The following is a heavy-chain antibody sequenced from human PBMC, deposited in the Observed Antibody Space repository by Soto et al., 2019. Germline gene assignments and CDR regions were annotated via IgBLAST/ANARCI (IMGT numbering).Heavy chain of an antibody. V-gene: IGHV1-69*12. D-gene: IGHD2-15*01. CDR1: GGTFSSYA. CDR3: XXXXXVVVAATGXWFDP. Sequence: QVQLVQSGAEVKKPGSSVKVSCKASGGTFSSYAISWXXXXPGQGLEWMGGIIPIFGTANYAQKFQGRVTITAXXXTXXXXXXXXXXXXXXXXXXXXXXXXXVVVAATGXWFDPWGQGTLVTVSS. CDR2: IIPIFGTA. J-gene: IGHJ5*02.